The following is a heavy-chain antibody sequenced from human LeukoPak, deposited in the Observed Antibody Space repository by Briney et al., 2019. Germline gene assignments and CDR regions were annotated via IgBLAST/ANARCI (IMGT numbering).Heavy chain of an antibody. CDR3: ARQDIAARPPDAY. V-gene: IGHV5-51*01. CDR2: VYPADSDT. CDR1: GYKFTNYW. Sequence: GESLKISCRGSGYKFTNYWIAWVRQMPGKGLEWMGIVYPADSDTRYSPSFQVQVTMSADKSISTAYLPWNSLKASDTAMYYCARQDIAARPPDAYWGQGTLVTVSS. D-gene: IGHD6-6*01. J-gene: IGHJ4*02.